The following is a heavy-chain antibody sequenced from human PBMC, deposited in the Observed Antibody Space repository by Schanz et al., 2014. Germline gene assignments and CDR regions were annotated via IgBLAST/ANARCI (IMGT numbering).Heavy chain of an antibody. D-gene: IGHD5-12*01. J-gene: IGHJ4*02. Sequence: GQLAESGGGLVQPGGSLRLSCAVSGFIVSSNHMSWVRQAPGQRLEWMGWINTGSGDTKYSQNFQGRVTITRDTSASTAYMELSSLRSEDTAVYSCARGIGGYGANNYFDYWGQGTLVTVSS. CDR1: GFIVSSNH. CDR3: ARGIGGYGANNYFDY. CDR2: INTGSGDT. V-gene: IGHV1-3*04.